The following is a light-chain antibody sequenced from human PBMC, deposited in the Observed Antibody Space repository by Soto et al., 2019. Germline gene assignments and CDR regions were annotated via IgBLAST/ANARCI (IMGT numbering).Light chain of an antibody. J-gene: IGLJ3*02. V-gene: IGLV2-8*01. Sequence: ALTQPPSASGSPGQSVTISCTGTSSDVGGYNYVSWYQQHPGKAPKLMIYEVIKRPSGVPDRFSGSKSGNTASLTVSGRQAEDEADYYCSSYAGSNNLVFGGGTKLTVL. CDR2: EVI. CDR1: SSDVGGYNY. CDR3: SSYAGSNNLV.